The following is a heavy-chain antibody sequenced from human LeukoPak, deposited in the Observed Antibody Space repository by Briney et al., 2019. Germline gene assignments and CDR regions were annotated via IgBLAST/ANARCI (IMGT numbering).Heavy chain of an antibody. J-gene: IGHJ4*02. CDR2: IKQDGSEK. Sequence: PGRSLRLSCAASGFTFSSYWMSWVRQAPGKGLEWVANIKQDGSEKSYVDSVKGRFTISRDNTKNSLYLQMNSLRAEDTAVYFCAREWAGPSFDYWGQGTLVTVSS. CDR1: GFTFSSYW. D-gene: IGHD6-19*01. CDR3: AREWAGPSFDY. V-gene: IGHV3-7*01.